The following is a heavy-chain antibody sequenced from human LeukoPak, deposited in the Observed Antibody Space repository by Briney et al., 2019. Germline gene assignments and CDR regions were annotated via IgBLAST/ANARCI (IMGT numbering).Heavy chain of an antibody. CDR1: RFAFSNYA. J-gene: IGHJ4*02. CDR3: AKDFEFKWQQPSDH. Sequence: QTGGSLRLSCAASRFAFSNYAMSWVRQAPGKGLEWVSGISGTGGNTYYADSVKGRFTISRDNSKNMLYLQMNTLTAEDTAIYFCAKDFEFKWQQPSDHWGQGTPVTVSS. V-gene: IGHV3-23*01. D-gene: IGHD1/OR15-1a*01. CDR2: ISGTGGNT.